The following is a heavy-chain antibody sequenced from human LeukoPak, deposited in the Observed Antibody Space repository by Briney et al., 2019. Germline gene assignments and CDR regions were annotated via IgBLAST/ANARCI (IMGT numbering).Heavy chain of an antibody. CDR2: IYYSGSS. CDR3: ARGSSSGTSGHDAFDI. J-gene: IGHJ3*02. Sequence: TSETLSLTCTVSGYSISSGYYWGWIRQPPGKGLEWIGSIYYSGSSYYNPSLNSRVTISVDTSKKQFSLKLASVTAADTAVYHCARGSSSGTSGHDAFDIWGQGTMVTVSS. V-gene: IGHV4-38-2*02. CDR1: GYSISSGYY. D-gene: IGHD5-12*01.